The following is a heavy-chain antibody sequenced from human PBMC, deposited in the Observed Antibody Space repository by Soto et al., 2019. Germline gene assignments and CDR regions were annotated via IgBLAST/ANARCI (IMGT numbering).Heavy chain of an antibody. CDR1: GYTFTSYG. CDR2: ISAYNGNT. D-gene: IGHD6-13*01. Sequence: QVQLVQSGAEVKKPGASVKVSCKASGYTFTSYGISWVRQAPGQGLEWMGWISAYNGNTNYAQKLQGRVTMTTDTSTSTAYMELRSLRSDDTAVYYCAGETAAGPVYYYDGMDVWGQGTTVTVSS. V-gene: IGHV1-18*01. J-gene: IGHJ6*02. CDR3: AGETAAGPVYYYDGMDV.